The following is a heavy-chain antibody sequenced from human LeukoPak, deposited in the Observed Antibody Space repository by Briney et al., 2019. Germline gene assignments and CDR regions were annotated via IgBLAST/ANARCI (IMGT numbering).Heavy chain of an antibody. CDR3: AKTDCTSSSCYTIDY. J-gene: IGHJ4*02. CDR1: GFTFSSYA. D-gene: IGHD2-2*02. V-gene: IGHV3-23*01. CDR2: FSGSGGST. Sequence: GGSLRLSCAASGFTFSSYAMSWVRQAPGKGLEWVSAFSGSGGSTYYADSVKGRFTISRDNSKNTLYLQMNSLRAEDTAVYYCAKTDCTSSSCYTIDYWGQGTLVTVSS.